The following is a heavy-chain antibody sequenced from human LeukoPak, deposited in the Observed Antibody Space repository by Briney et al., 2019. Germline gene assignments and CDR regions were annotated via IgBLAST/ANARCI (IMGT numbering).Heavy chain of an antibody. CDR3: AKDLDSLMITFGGVIVPYFDY. Sequence: GGSLRLSCAASGFTFSSYGMHWVRQAPGKGLEWVAVISYDGSNKYYADSVKGRFTISRDNSKNTLYLQMNSLRAEDTATYYCAKDLDSLMITFGGVIVPYFDYWGQGTLVTVSS. V-gene: IGHV3-30*18. J-gene: IGHJ4*02. CDR2: ISYDGSNK. D-gene: IGHD3-16*02. CDR1: GFTFSSYG.